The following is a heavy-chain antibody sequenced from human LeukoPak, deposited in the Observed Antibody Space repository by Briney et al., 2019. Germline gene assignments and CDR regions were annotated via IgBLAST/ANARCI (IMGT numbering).Heavy chain of an antibody. CDR1: EYTFTDYY. J-gene: IGHJ4*02. V-gene: IGHV1-2*02. D-gene: IGHD7-27*01. CDR2: INPNTGGT. Sequence: GASVKVSCKASEYTFTDYYVHWVRQAPGQGLEWMGWINPNTGGTNYAQKFQGRVTMTRDTSISTGYMDLSGLRSDDTAVYYCARAKANWGLGDYWGQGTLVTVSS. CDR3: ARAKANWGLGDY.